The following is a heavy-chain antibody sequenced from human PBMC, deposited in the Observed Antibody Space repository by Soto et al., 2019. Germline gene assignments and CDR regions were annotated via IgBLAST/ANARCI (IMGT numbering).Heavy chain of an antibody. Sequence: QITLKESGPTLVEPTQTLTLTCSFSGFSLTNSGVGVGWFRQAPGKALECLGIIYWDNDRRYNPSLKTRLTITKDTSKNQVVLSMTYMEPVDTGTYYCAHRVTYSGYWDGGWFDSWGQGTPVTVS. CDR3: AHRVTYSGYWDGGWFDS. CDR1: GFSLTNSGVG. CDR2: IYWDNDR. J-gene: IGHJ5*01. V-gene: IGHV2-5*02. D-gene: IGHD6-25*01.